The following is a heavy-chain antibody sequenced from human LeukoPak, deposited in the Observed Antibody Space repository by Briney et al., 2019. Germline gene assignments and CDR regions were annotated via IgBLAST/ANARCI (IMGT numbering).Heavy chain of an antibody. CDR1: GGSISSGDYY. V-gene: IGHV4-30-4*01. D-gene: IGHD3-22*01. Sequence: PSETLSLTCTVSGGSISSGDYYWSWIRQPPGKGLEWIGYIDYSGSTYYNPSLKSRVTISVDTSKNQFSLKLSSVTAADTAVYYCARERHSSGYYDPWGQGTMVTVSS. J-gene: IGHJ3*01. CDR2: IDYSGST. CDR3: ARERHSSGYYDP.